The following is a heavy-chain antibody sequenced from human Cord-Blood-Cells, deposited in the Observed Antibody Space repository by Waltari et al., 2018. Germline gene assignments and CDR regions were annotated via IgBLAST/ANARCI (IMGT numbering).Heavy chain of an antibody. CDR2: IYYSGST. CDR3: ARHRGAYCGGDCYYFDY. J-gene: IGHJ4*02. Sequence: QLQLQESGPGLVKPSETLSLTCTVSGGSISSSSYYWGWIRQPPGKGLEWIGGIYYSGSTYYNPSLKSRVTISVDTSKNQFSLKLSSVTAADTAVYYCARHRGAYCGGDCYYFDYWGQGTLVTVSS. D-gene: IGHD2-21*02. CDR1: GGSISSSSYY. V-gene: IGHV4-39*01.